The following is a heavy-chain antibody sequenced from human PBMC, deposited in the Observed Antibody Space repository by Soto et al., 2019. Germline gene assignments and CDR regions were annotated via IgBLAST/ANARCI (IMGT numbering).Heavy chain of an antibody. Sequence: QVQLVQSGAEVKKPGSSVKVSCKASGGTFSSYIISWVRQAPGQGLEWMGRIIPMLGITNYAQKFQGRVTINADKSTSTAYMELSSLRSEDTAVYYCARDNGYYDSSGSRYYYYGLDVWGQGTTVTVSS. CDR1: GGTFSSYI. CDR2: IIPMLGIT. J-gene: IGHJ6*02. CDR3: ARDNGYYDSSGSRYYYYGLDV. D-gene: IGHD3-22*01. V-gene: IGHV1-69*08.